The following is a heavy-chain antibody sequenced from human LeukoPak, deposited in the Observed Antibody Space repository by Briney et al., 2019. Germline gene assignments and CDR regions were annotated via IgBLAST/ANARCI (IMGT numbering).Heavy chain of an antibody. CDR2: ISWNSGSI. J-gene: IGHJ4*02. CDR3: AKDISDYGDYLQIDY. V-gene: IGHV3-9*01. D-gene: IGHD4-17*01. CDR1: GFTFDDYA. Sequence: GRSLRLSCAASGFTFDDYAMHWVRQAPGKGLEWVSGISWNSGSIGYADSVKGRFTISRDNAKNSLYLQMNSLRAEDTALYYCAKDISDYGDYLQIDYWGQGTLVTVSS.